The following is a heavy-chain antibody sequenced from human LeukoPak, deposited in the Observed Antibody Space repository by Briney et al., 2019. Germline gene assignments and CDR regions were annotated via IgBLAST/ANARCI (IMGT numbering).Heavy chain of an antibody. V-gene: IGHV3-30*02. D-gene: IGHD2-2*01. CDR3: AKDHLGYCSSTSCSGGSDY. J-gene: IGHJ4*02. CDR1: GFTFSSYG. CDR2: IRYDGSNK. Sequence: VGSLRLSCAASGFTFSSYGMHWVRQAPGKGLEWVAFIRYDGSNKYYADSVKGRFTISRDNSKNTLYLQMNSLRAEDTAVYYCAKDHLGYCSSTSCSGGSDYWGQGTLVTVSS.